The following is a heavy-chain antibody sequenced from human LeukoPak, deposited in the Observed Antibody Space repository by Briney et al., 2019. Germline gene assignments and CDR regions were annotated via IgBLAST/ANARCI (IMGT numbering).Heavy chain of an antibody. CDR2: IYHSGST. D-gene: IGHD5-18*01. V-gene: IGHV4-59*08. CDR3: ARHFRGYGYAAAGIFDY. J-gene: IGHJ4*02. CDR1: GGSISTYY. Sequence: SETLSLTCTVSGGSISTYYWSWIRQPPGKGLEWFGYIYHSGSTNYNPSLKSRVTISVDTSKNQFSLKLNSVTAADTAVYYCARHFRGYGYAAAGIFDYWGQGTLVTVSS.